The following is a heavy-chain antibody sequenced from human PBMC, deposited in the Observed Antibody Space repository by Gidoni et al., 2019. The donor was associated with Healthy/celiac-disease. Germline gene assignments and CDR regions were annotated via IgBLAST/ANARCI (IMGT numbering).Heavy chain of an antibody. CDR1: GFTFDDYT. V-gene: IGHV3-43*01. Sequence: EVQLVESGGVVVQPGVSLRLSCAAAGFTFDDYTMHWVRQAPGKGLEWVSLISWDGGSTYYADSVKGRFTISRDNSKNSLYLQMNSLRTEDTALYYCAKDGGTTVTTLAYWGQGTLVTVSS. CDR3: AKDGGTTVTTLAY. CDR2: ISWDGGST. D-gene: IGHD4-17*01. J-gene: IGHJ4*02.